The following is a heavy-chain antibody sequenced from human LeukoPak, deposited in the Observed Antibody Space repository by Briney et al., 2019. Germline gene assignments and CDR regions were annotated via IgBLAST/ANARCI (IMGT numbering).Heavy chain of an antibody. Sequence: AASVKVSCKAAGGTFISYATSWVRQAHGQVLEWMGGIIPIFRTSHYTQKLQGRVTITTAESPSTAYMELSSLRSEDTAVYYCARGADYGGNLALYYTDVWGKGTTLTASS. D-gene: IGHD4-23*01. J-gene: IGHJ6*03. CDR2: IIPIFRTS. CDR1: GGTFISYA. CDR3: ARGADYGGNLALYYTDV. V-gene: IGHV1-69*05.